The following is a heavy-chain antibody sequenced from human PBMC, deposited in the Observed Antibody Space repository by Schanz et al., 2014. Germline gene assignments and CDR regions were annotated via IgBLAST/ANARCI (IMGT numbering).Heavy chain of an antibody. V-gene: IGHV1-2*06. CDR3: ARELRLEYYFDY. CDR2: INPNSGGT. J-gene: IGHJ4*02. Sequence: QVQLVQSGGEVKTPGASVKVSCKASGYTFTRSGISWVRQAPGQGLEWMGRINPNSGGTNYAQKFQGRVTMTRDTSISTAYMELSSLRSDDTAVYYCARELRLEYYFDYWGQGTQVTVSS. D-gene: IGHD4-17*01. CDR1: GYTFTRSG.